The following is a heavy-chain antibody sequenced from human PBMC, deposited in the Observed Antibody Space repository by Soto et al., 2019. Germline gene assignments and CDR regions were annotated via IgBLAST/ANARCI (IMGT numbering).Heavy chain of an antibody. Sequence: EVQLVESGGGLVQPGGSLRLSCAASGFTFSTYWTHWVRHVPGKGLVWVSRISRDGSSTTYADSVKGRFTISRDNAKNAVELEITSRGAEDTAVYYGGSAVGSNEAFVLWGRGTMVTVSS. D-gene: IGHD4-4*01. CDR1: GFTFSTYW. J-gene: IGHJ3*01. CDR2: ISRDGSST. CDR3: GSAVGSNEAFVL. V-gene: IGHV3-74*03.